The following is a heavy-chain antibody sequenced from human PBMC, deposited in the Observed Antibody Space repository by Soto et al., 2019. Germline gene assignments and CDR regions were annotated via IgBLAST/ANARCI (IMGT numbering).Heavy chain of an antibody. CDR1: GGSISSGDYY. V-gene: IGHV4-30-4*01. D-gene: IGHD6-6*01. J-gene: IGHJ4*02. CDR3: ARVSIAARRGFDY. CDR2: IYYSGST. Sequence: SETLSLTCTVSGGSISSGDYYWSWIRQPPGKGLEWIEYIYYSGSTYYNPSLKSRVTISVDTSKNQFSLKLSSVTAADTAVYYCARVSIAARRGFDYWGQGTLVTV.